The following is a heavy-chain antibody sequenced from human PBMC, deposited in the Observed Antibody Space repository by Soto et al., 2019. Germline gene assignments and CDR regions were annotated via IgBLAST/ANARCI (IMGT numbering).Heavy chain of an antibody. CDR2: TSYDGSDK. Sequence: QVQLVESGGGVVQPGTSLRVSCVGSGFTFRSYVIHWVRQAPGKGLEWVALTSYDGSDKYCGDSVRGRFTLSRDNSRNTVDLQMDSLRLEDTALYYCARWGTTGGLDVWGQGTLVSVSS. V-gene: IGHV3-30*19. D-gene: IGHD3-16*01. CDR1: GFTFRSYV. J-gene: IGHJ1*01. CDR3: ARWGTTGGLDV.